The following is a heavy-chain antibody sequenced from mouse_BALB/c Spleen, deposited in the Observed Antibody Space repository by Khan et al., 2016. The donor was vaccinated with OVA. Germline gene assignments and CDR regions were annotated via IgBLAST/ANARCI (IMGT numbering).Heavy chain of an antibody. CDR1: GFTFSRFG. J-gene: IGHJ2*01. CDR3: ARDSNFDY. CDR2: ISSGSSTI. Sequence: EVELVESGGGLVQPGGSRKLSCAASGFTFSRFGMHWVRQAPEKGLEWVAYISSGSSTIYYADTVTGRFTISRDNPKNTMFLQMTSLRFEDTAMYYCARDSNFDYWGQGTTLTVSS. V-gene: IGHV5-17*02.